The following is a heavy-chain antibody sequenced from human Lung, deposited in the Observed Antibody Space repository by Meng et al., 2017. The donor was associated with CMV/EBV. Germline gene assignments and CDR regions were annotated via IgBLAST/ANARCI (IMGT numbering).Heavy chain of an antibody. D-gene: IGHD3/OR15-3a*01. CDR1: GYTITSSD. V-gene: IGHV1-8*01. CDR2: RKPDSGNT. Sequence: SVKVSCKASGYTITSSDIIWVRQATGQGLKWLGWRKPDSGNTDYAQKFQGRVTMTRNTSTNTAYMELSSLRSEDTAVYYCSTVGWTRVIDYWGQGTLVTVSS. J-gene: IGHJ4*02. CDR3: STVGWTRVIDY.